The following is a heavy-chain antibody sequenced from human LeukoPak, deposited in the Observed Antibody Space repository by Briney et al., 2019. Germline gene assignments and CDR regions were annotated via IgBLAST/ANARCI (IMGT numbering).Heavy chain of an antibody. Sequence: GGSLRLSCAASGFTFSSYAMSWVRQAPGKGLEWVSAISGSGGATYYADSVKGRFTISRDNSENTLVLQMNSLRAEDTAVYYCARESGSYFPGYWGQGTLVTVSS. CDR2: ISGSGGAT. CDR3: ARESGSYFPGY. CDR1: GFTFSSYA. J-gene: IGHJ4*02. V-gene: IGHV3-23*01. D-gene: IGHD1-26*01.